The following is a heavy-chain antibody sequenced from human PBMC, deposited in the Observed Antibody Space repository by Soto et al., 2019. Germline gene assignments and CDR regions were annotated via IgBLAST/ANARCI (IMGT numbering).Heavy chain of an antibody. CDR2: MTATGVSI. V-gene: IGHV3-23*01. Sequence: EVQLLESGGGLVQPGGSLRLSCVASGFSFSGYAMSWVCQAPGKGLVWVSSMTATGVSIYYADSVRGRFTISRDNSKNTLYLQMSSLRAEDTATYYCAKDSIPYSSSYDLDHWGRGALVTVSS. D-gene: IGHD6-6*01. J-gene: IGHJ4*02. CDR1: GFSFSGYA. CDR3: AKDSIPYSSSYDLDH.